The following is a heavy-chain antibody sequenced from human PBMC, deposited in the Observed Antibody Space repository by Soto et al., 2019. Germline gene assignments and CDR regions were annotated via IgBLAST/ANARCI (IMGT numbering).Heavy chain of an antibody. CDR3: AKDISAHSRTGFDY. CDR2: ISWNSGSI. V-gene: IGHV3-9*01. Sequence: GGSLRLSCAASGFTFGDYAMHWVRQAPGKGLEWVSGISWNSGSIGYADSVKGRFTISRDNAKNSLYLQMNSLRAEDTALYYCAKDISAHSRTGFDYWGQGTLVTVSS. D-gene: IGHD3-10*01. J-gene: IGHJ4*02. CDR1: GFTFGDYA.